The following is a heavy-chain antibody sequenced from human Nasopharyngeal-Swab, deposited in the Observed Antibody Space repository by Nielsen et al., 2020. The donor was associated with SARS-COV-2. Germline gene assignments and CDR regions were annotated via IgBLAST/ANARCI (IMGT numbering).Heavy chain of an antibody. CDR2: ISGSGGST. Sequence: GEALKISRAASGFTFSSYAMSWVRQAPGKGLEWVSAISGSGGSTYYADSVKGRFTISRDNSKNTLYLQMNSLRAEDTAVYYCARDRITMVRGVYLDYWGQGTLVTVSS. D-gene: IGHD3-10*01. V-gene: IGHV3-23*01. J-gene: IGHJ4*02. CDR3: ARDRITMVRGVYLDY. CDR1: GFTFSSYA.